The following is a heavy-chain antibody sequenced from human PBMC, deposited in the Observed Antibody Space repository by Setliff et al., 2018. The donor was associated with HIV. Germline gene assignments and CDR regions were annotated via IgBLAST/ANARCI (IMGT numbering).Heavy chain of an antibody. CDR1: GYTFTNYY. V-gene: IGHV1-46*01. J-gene: IGHJ4*02. CDR3: ARASYYFDSSGSFYFDY. CDR2: INPSGGRT. Sequence: ASVKVSCKASGYTFTNYYIHLVRQAPGQGLEWMGIINPSGGRTSYTQKFQGRVTMTRDTSTNAVYMELSSLRSEDTAVYYCARASYYFDSSGSFYFDYWGQGTLVTVSS. D-gene: IGHD3-22*01.